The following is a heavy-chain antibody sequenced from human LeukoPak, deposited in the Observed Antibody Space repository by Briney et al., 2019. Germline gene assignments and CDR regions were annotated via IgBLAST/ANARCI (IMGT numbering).Heavy chain of an antibody. CDR3: AILPGYSSGWYEVNY. Sequence: GGSLRLSCAASGFTFCSYAMSWVRQAPGKGREWVSGISCSGGSTYYADSVKSRFTISRDNSRNTLYLQMNSPRAEDTAVYYCAILPGYSSGWYEVNYWGQGTLVTVSS. J-gene: IGHJ4*02. V-gene: IGHV3-23*01. D-gene: IGHD6-13*01. CDR2: ISCSGGST. CDR1: GFTFCSYA.